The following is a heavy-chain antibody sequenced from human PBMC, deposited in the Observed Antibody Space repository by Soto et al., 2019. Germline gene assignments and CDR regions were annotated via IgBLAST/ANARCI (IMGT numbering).Heavy chain of an antibody. J-gene: IGHJ5*02. CDR1: GFTFSNYW. CDR2: IKQDGSEK. D-gene: IGHD6-6*01. CDR3: GRTVRSSSSSS. Sequence: GGSLRLSCAASGFTFSNYWMSWVRQAPGKGLEWVANIKQDGSEKYYVDSVKGRFTISRDNAKNSLYLQMNSLRAEDTAVYYCGRTVRSSSSSSWGQGTLVTVSS. V-gene: IGHV3-7*05.